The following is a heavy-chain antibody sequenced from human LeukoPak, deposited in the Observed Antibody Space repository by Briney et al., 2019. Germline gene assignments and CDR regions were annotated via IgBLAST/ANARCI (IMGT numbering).Heavy chain of an antibody. CDR3: ARHSPKLSKMYYYGMDV. V-gene: IGHV4-34*01. J-gene: IGHJ6*02. CDR2: INHSGST. CDR1: GGSFSGYY. D-gene: IGHD6-13*01. Sequence: SETLSLTCAVYGGSFSGYYWSWIRQPPGKGLEWIGEINHSGSTNYNPSLKSRVTISVDTSKNQFSLKLGSVTAADTAVYYCARHSPKLSKMYYYGMDVWGQGTTVTVSS.